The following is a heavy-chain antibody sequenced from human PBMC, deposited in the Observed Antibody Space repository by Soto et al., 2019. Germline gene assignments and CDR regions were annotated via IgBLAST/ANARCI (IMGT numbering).Heavy chain of an antibody. V-gene: IGHV3-23*01. J-gene: IGHJ4*02. CDR3: AKDPYYSGSGNYDY. Sequence: GGSLRLSCAASGVNFSSYAMTWVRQAPGKGLEWVSGISGSGGGTVYADSVKGRFTISRDNSKNTLYLQMNSLRAEDTARYYCAKDPYYSGSGNYDYWGQGTPVTVSS. CDR1: GVNFSSYA. CDR2: ISGSGGGT. D-gene: IGHD3-10*01.